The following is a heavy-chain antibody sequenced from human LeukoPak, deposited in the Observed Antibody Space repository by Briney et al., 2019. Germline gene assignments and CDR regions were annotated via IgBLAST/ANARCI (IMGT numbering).Heavy chain of an antibody. CDR1: GFTFSSYS. CDR3: ARSSGGSCCYFDY. Sequence: PGRSLRLSCAASGFTFSSYSMNWVRQVPGKGLEWVSSISSSSSYIYYADSVKGRFTISRDNAKNSLYLQMNSLRAEDTAVYYCARSSGGSCCYFDYWGQGTLVTVSS. V-gene: IGHV3-21*01. CDR2: ISSSSSYI. J-gene: IGHJ4*02. D-gene: IGHD2-15*01.